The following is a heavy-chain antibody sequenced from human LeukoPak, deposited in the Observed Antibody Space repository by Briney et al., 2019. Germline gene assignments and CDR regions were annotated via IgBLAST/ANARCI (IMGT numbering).Heavy chain of an antibody. J-gene: IGHJ4*02. V-gene: IGHV3-72*01. Sequence: SGGSLRLSCAASGFTFSDHYMDWVRQAPGKGLKWVGRTRNKANSYTTEYAASVKGRFTISRDDSKNSLYLQMNSLKTEDTAVYYCARATGLLYYFDYWGQGTLVTVSS. CDR2: TRNKANSYTT. D-gene: IGHD2-8*02. CDR1: GFTFSDHY. CDR3: ARATGLLYYFDY.